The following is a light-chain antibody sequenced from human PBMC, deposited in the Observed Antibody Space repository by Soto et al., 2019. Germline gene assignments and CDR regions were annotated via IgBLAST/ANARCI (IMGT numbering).Light chain of an antibody. J-gene: IGLJ1*01. CDR3: SSYTSSSPYV. Sequence: QSVLTQPASVSGSPGQSITISCTGTSGDVGGYNYVSWYQQHPGKAPKLMIYEVSNRPSGVSNRFSGSKSGSTASLTISGLQAEDEADYYCSSYTSSSPYVFGTGTKVTVL. CDR1: SGDVGGYNY. CDR2: EVS. V-gene: IGLV2-14*01.